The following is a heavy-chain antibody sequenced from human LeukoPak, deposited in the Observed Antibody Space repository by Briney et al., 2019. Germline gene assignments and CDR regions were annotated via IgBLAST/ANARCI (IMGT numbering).Heavy chain of an antibody. J-gene: IGHJ4*02. CDR1: GFTFSSYW. Sequence: PGGSLRLSCAASGFTFSSYWMSWVRQAPGKGLEWVANTKQDGSEKYYVDSVKGRFTISRDNAKNSLYLQMNSLRAEDTAVYYCASVVWGSYRFVDYWGQGTLVTVSS. CDR2: TKQDGSEK. D-gene: IGHD3-16*02. V-gene: IGHV3-7*01. CDR3: ASVVWGSYRFVDY.